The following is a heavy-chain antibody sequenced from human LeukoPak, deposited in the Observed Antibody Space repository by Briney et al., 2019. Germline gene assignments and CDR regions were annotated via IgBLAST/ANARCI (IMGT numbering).Heavy chain of an antibody. D-gene: IGHD3-16*01. CDR3: ARGGLRDAFHI. V-gene: IGHV4-4*07. CDR1: GGSISSYY. CDR2: IYTSGST. J-gene: IGHJ3*02. Sequence: PWETLSLTCTVSGGSISSYYWSWIRQPDGKGLEWIGRIYTSGSTNYNPSLKSRVTMPVHTSKNQFSLKLSSVTAAYTSVYYCARGGLRDAFHIWGQGTMVTVSS.